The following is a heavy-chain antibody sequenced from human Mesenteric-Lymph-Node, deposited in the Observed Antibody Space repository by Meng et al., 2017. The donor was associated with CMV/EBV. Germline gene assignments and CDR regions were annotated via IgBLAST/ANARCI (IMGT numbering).Heavy chain of an antibody. V-gene: IGHV3-66*02. CDR2: IYSGGST. Sequence: GGSLRLSCAASGFTVSSNYMSWVRQAPGKGLEWVSVIYSGGSTYYADSVKGRFTISRDNSKNTLYLQMNSLRAEDTAVYYCVKEGIVGFIFFDSWGQGTPVTVSS. D-gene: IGHD1-26*01. J-gene: IGHJ4*02. CDR1: GFTVSSNY. CDR3: VKEGIVGFIFFDS.